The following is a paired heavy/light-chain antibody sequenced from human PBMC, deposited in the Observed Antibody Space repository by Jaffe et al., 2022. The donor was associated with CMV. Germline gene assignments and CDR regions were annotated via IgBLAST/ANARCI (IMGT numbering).Light chain of an antibody. J-gene: IGKJ4*01. CDR3: QQYDNLPGT. V-gene: IGKV1-33*01. CDR1: QDISNY. CDR2: DAS. Sequence: DIQMTQSPSSLSASVGDRVTITCQASQDISNYLNWYQQKPGKAPKLLIYDASNLETGVPSRFSGSGSGTDFTFTISSLQPEDIATYYCQQYDNLPGTFGGGTKVEIK.
Heavy chain of an antibody. D-gene: IGHD1-26*01. V-gene: IGHV3-11*01. CDR3: ASIGEPEGGVDV. CDR2: ISSSGSTI. CDR1: GFTFSDYY. J-gene: IGHJ6*02. Sequence: QVQLVESGGGLVKPGGSLRLSCAASGFTFSDYYMSWIRQAPGKGLEWVSYISSSGSTIYYADSVKGRFTISRDNAKNSLYLQMNSLRAEDTAVYYCASIGEPEGGVDVWGQGTTVTVSS.